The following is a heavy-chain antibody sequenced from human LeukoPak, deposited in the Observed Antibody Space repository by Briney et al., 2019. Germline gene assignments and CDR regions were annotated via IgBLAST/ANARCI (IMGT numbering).Heavy chain of an antibody. CDR2: INGDGSTT. CDR3: ARNPSTSMEF. V-gene: IGHV3-74*03. CDR1: GFTFSTYW. J-gene: IGHJ4*02. Sequence: GGSLRLSCTASGFTFSTYWINWVRQSPGKGLVWVALINGDGSTTTHADSVKGRFTISRDNAKNTLYLQMNSLRAEDTAVYYCARNPSTSMEFWGQGTLVTVSS. D-gene: IGHD5-18*01.